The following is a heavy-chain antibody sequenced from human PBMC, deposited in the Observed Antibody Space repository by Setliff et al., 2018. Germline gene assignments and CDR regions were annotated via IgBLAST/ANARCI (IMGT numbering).Heavy chain of an antibody. Sequence: SETLSLTCTVSGASLRSGSNYWGWFRQPAGKGLEWIGRIYADGTTNYNPSLKSRVSISADTSMNHFSLRMTSVSAADTAVYYCAKEHVVISFVTNTHHHYGMDVWGQGATVTVSS. V-gene: IGHV4-61*02. CDR1: GASLRSGSNY. D-gene: IGHD2-8*01. J-gene: IGHJ6*02. CDR3: AKEHVVISFVTNTHHHYGMDV. CDR2: IYADGTT.